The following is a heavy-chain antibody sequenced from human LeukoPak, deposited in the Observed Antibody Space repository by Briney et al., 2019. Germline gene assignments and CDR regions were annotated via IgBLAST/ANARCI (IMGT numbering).Heavy chain of an antibody. CDR2: ISTTSSPI. V-gene: IGHV3-48*04. CDR3: ARGQDPGRMVQGVIGYYFDY. CDR1: GFTFSTYS. D-gene: IGHD3-10*01. J-gene: IGHJ4*02. Sequence: GGSLRLSCAASGFTFSTYSMNWARQAPGKGLEWVSYISTTSSPIYYAESVKGRFTISRDNAKNSLYLQMNSLRAEDTAVYYCARGQDPGRMVQGVIGYYFDYWGQGTLVTVSS.